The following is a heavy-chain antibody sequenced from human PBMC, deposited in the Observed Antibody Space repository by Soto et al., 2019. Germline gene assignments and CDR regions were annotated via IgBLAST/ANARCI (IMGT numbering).Heavy chain of an antibody. Sequence: VASVKVSCKASGYTFTSYYMHWVRQAPGQGLEWMGIINPSGGSTSYAQKFQGRVTMTRDTSTSTVYMELSSLRSEDTAVYYCARDGDYYYDSSGQTITGSFDIWGQGTMVTVSS. CDR1: GYTFTSYY. J-gene: IGHJ3*02. D-gene: IGHD3-22*01. V-gene: IGHV1-46*01. CDR2: INPSGGST. CDR3: ARDGDYYYDSSGQTITGSFDI.